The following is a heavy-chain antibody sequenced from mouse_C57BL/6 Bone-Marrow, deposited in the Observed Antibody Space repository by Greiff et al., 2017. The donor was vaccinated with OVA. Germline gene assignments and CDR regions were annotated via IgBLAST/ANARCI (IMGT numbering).Heavy chain of an antibody. J-gene: IGHJ4*01. V-gene: IGHV1-81*01. Sequence: VQLQQSGAELARPGASVKLSCKASGYTFTSYGISWVKQRPGQGLEWIGEIYPRSGNTYYNEKFKGKATLTADKSSSTAYMELRSLTSEDSAVYFCAPSSPMDYWGQGTAVTVSS. D-gene: IGHD1-1*01. CDR3: APSSPMDY. CDR1: GYTFTSYG. CDR2: IYPRSGNT.